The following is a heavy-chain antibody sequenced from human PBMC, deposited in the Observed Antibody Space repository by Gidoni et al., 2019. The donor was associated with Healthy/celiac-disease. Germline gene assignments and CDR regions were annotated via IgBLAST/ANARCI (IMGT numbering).Heavy chain of an antibody. D-gene: IGHD3-10*01. CDR3: AKTRIDMVRGVINPFDY. Sequence: EVQLLESGGGLVQPGGSLRLSCAASGFTFSSYAMSWVRQAPGKGLEWVSAISGRGGGTYYADSVKGRFTISSDNTKNTLYLQMNSLRAEDTAVDYCAKTRIDMVRGVINPFDYWGQGTLVTVSS. CDR1: GFTFSSYA. J-gene: IGHJ4*02. V-gene: IGHV3-23*01. CDR2: ISGRGGGT.